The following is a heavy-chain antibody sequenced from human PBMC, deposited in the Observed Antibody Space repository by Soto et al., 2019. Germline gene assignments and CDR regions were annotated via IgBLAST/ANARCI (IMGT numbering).Heavy chain of an antibody. CDR2: ISGSGTIT. V-gene: IGHV3-23*01. J-gene: IGHJ4*02. CDR1: GFPFSSYA. D-gene: IGHD2-8*02. Sequence: GGSLRLSCAASGFPFSSYAMTWVRQAPGKGLEWVSGISGSGTITYDADSVKGRFTVSRDNAKNTLYLQMNSLRAEDAAMYYCASWGHIVPVAPTDFDHWGQGTLVTVSS. CDR3: ASWGHIVPVAPTDFDH.